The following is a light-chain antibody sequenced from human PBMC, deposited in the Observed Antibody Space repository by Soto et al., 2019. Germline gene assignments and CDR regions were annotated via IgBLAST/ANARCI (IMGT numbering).Light chain of an antibody. CDR2: EVS. CDR3: SSSAGSNSYV. CDR1: SSDVGGYNY. V-gene: IGLV2-8*01. J-gene: IGLJ1*01. Sequence: QSALTQPPSASGSPGQSVTISCTGTSSDVGGYNYVSWYQQHPGKAPKLMIYEVSKRPSGVPDRFSGSKSGNTASLTVSGLQAEDEADYYCSSSAGSNSYVFGTGTKVTVL.